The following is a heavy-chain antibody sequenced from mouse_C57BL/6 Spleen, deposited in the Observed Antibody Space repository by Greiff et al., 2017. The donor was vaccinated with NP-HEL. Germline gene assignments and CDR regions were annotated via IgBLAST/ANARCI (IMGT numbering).Heavy chain of an antibody. J-gene: IGHJ4*01. CDR2: INPNNGGT. CDR1: GYTFTDYN. V-gene: IGHV1-18*01. Sequence: EVQLQQSGPELVKPGASVKIPCTASGYTFTDYNMDWVKQSHGKSLEWIGDINPNNGGTIYNQKFKGKATLTVDTSSSTAYMELRRLTSEDTAVYYCERHLHRYYYGSSSYYYAMDYWGQGTSVTVSS. D-gene: IGHD1-1*01. CDR3: ERHLHRYYYGSSSYYYAMDY.